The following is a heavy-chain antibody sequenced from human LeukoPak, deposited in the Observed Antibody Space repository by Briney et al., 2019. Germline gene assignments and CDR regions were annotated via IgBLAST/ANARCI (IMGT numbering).Heavy chain of an antibody. CDR3: ARQTLEYSSSSAGHHYYYMDV. J-gene: IGHJ6*03. CDR1: GFTFSSYA. D-gene: IGHD6-6*01. V-gene: IGHV3-30-3*01. Sequence: SGGSLRLSCAASGFTFSSYAMHWVRQAPGKGLEWVAVISYDGSNKYYADSVKGRFTISRDNSKNTLYLQMNSLRAEDTAVYYCARQTLEYSSSSAGHHYYYMDVWGKGTTVTVSS. CDR2: ISYDGSNK.